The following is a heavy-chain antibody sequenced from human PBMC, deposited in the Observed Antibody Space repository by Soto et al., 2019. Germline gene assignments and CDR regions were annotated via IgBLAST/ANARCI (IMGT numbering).Heavy chain of an antibody. J-gene: IGHJ4*02. D-gene: IGHD6-13*01. CDR2: ISYDGSNK. CDR1: GFTFSNYG. V-gene: IGHV3-30*18. CDR3: AKDVSQYSSSWAWYFDY. Sequence: GGSLRLSCAVSGFTFSNYGMHWVRQAPGKGLEWVSVISYDGSNKYYADSVKGRFTISRDNSKNTLYLQMNSLRAEDTAVYYCAKDVSQYSSSWAWYFDYWGQGTPVTVSS.